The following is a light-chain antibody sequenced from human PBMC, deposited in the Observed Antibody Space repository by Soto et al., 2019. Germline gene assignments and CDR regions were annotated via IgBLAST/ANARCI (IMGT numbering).Light chain of an antibody. CDR2: GAS. CDR3: QMYTSAPPRFA. J-gene: IGKJ4*01. CDR1: QGISHY. Sequence: DIQMTQSPSSLSASVGDRVTITCRASQGISHYLAWYQQKPEKVPKLLIYGASTLQSGVPSRFSGSGSGTDFTLTISSLQPEDVATYYCQMYTSAPPRFAFGGGTKVEIK. V-gene: IGKV1-27*01.